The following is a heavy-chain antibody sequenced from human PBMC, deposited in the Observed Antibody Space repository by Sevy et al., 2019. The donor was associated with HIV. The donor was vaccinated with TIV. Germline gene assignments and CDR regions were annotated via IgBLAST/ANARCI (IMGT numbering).Heavy chain of an antibody. CDR1: GFTFSSYA. V-gene: IGHV3-23*01. D-gene: IGHD3-10*01. Sequence: GGSLRLSCAASGFTFSSYAMSWVRQAPGKGLEWVSAISDSGDSTYYADSVKGRFTISRDNSKNTLYLQMNSLRAEDTAVHYCAKVGTMVQGAAPFDYWGQGTLVTVSS. CDR2: ISDSGDST. J-gene: IGHJ4*02. CDR3: AKVGTMVQGAAPFDY.